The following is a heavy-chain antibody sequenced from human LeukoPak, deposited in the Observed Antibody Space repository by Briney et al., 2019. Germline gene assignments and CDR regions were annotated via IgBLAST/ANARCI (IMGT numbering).Heavy chain of an antibody. CDR1: GGTFSSYA. J-gene: IGHJ4*02. Sequence: ASVKVSCKASGGTFSSYAISWVRQAPGQGLEWMGRIIPILGIANYAQKFQGRVTITADKSTSTAYMELSSLRSEDTAVYYCARDKGYGDYGDWGQGTLVTVSS. CDR3: ARDKGYGDYGD. D-gene: IGHD4-17*01. V-gene: IGHV1-69*04. CDR2: IIPILGIA.